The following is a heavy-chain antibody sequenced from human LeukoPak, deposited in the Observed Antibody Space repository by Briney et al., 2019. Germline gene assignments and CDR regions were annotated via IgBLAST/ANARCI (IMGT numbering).Heavy chain of an antibody. CDR3: ARELITFGGVIVPLDY. V-gene: IGHV6-1*01. J-gene: IGHJ4*02. Sequence: SQTLSLTCAISGDSVSSNSAAWNWIRQSPSRGLEWLGRTYYRSKWYNDYAVSVKSRITINPDTSKNQFSLQLNSVTPEDTAVYYCARELITFGGVIVPLDYWGQGTLVTVSS. CDR2: TYYRSKWYN. D-gene: IGHD3-16*01. CDR1: GDSVSSNSAA.